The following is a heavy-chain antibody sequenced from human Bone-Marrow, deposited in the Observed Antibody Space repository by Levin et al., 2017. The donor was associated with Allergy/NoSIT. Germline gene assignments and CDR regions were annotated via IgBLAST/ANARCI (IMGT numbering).Heavy chain of an antibody. CDR1: GFTFSNYG. CDR2: ISTRSNNI. D-gene: IGHD2-15*01. CDR3: AKVKALVGAALGFFYYGMGV. J-gene: IGHJ6*02. Sequence: GGSLRLSCVASGFTFSNYGMSWVRQAPGKGLEWVSSISTRSNNIYYADSVKGRFTISTDNAKNSLDLQMNSLRAEDSAVYYCAKVKALVGAALGFFYYGMGVWGQGTAVAVSS. V-gene: IGHV3-21*06.